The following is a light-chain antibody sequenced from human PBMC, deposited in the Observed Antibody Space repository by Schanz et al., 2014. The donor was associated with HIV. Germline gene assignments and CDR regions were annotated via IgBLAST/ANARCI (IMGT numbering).Light chain of an antibody. V-gene: IGKV3-15*01. J-gene: IGKJ1*01. CDR3: QQYNSWPRT. Sequence: EIVMTQSPATLSLSPGERATLSCRASHSVSSNLAWYQQKPGQAPRLLIYGTSTRATGIPANFSGSGSGTEFTLTISSLQSEDFAVYYCQQYNSWPRTFGQGTKVEIK. CDR1: HSVSSN. CDR2: GTS.